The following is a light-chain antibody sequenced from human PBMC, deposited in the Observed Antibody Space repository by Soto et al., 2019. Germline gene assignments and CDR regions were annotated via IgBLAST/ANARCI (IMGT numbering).Light chain of an antibody. CDR2: GAS. Sequence: ELVLPQSPAPLSLSPWARATTFCRASPSVSNNYLAWYKQKPGQAPRLLIYGASNRATGIPDRFSGSGSGTDFTLAIRRLEPDEFAVYYCQQYGSPGTFGQGTKLEIK. J-gene: IGKJ1*01. V-gene: IGKV3-20*01. CDR3: QQYGSPGT. CDR1: PSVSNNY.